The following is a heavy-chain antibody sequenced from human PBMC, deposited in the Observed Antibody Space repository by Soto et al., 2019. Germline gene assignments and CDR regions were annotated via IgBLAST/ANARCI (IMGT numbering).Heavy chain of an antibody. CDR1: GFTFSSYA. V-gene: IGHV3-23*01. Sequence: GSLRLSCAASGFTFSSYAMSWVRQAPGKGLEWVSAISGSGGSKYYADSVKGRFTISRDNSKNTLYLQMNSLRAEDTAVYYCAKDLRRQLAHYFDYWGQGTLVTVSS. J-gene: IGHJ4*02. D-gene: IGHD6-6*01. CDR2: ISGSGGSK. CDR3: AKDLRRQLAHYFDY.